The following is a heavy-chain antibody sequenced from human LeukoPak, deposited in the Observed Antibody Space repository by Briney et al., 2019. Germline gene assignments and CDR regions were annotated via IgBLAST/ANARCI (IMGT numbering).Heavy chain of an antibody. D-gene: IGHD4-23*01. J-gene: IGHJ1*01. CDR2: IYYSGST. CDR3: ARPTATGGNSFAYFQH. V-gene: IGHV4-59*01. Sequence: PSETLSLTCTVSGGSISSYYWSWIRQPPGKGLEWIGYIYYSGSTNYNPSLKSRVTISVDTSKNQFSLKLSSVTAADTAVYYCARPTATGGNSFAYFQHWGQGTLVTVSS. CDR1: GGSISSYY.